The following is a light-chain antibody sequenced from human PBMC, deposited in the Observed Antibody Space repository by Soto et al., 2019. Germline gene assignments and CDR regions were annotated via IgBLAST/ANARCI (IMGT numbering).Light chain of an antibody. J-gene: IGKJ1*01. Sequence: DIQMTQSPSSLSASVGDRVTITCRASQRISSYLNWYQQKPRKAPKILSYAVSNLQRGVPSRFSGSGSGTDFTLTISSLQPEDSATYSCQQSYRAPLTFGQGTKVDIK. CDR3: QQSYRAPLT. CDR2: AVS. V-gene: IGKV1-39*01. CDR1: QRISSY.